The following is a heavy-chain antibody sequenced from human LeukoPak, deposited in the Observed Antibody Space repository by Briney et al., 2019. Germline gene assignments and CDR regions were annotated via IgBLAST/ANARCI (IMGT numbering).Heavy chain of an antibody. Sequence: ASQTLFLTCTVSGGSISSGGYYWSWIRQHPGKGLEWIGYIYYSGSTYYNPSLKSRVTISVDTSKNQFSLKLSSVTAADTAVYYCARSFGDYSYFDYWGQGTLVTVSS. CDR2: IYYSGST. J-gene: IGHJ4*02. CDR3: ARSFGDYSYFDY. CDR1: GGSISSGGYY. V-gene: IGHV4-31*03. D-gene: IGHD4-17*01.